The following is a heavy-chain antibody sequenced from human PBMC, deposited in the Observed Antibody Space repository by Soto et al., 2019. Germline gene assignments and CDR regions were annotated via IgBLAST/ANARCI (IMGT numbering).Heavy chain of an antibody. J-gene: IGHJ3*02. CDR3: ARDSSGYYRRGGSAFDI. V-gene: IGHV4-31*03. CDR2: IYYSGST. D-gene: IGHD3-22*01. CDR1: GGSISSGGYY. Sequence: SETLSLTCTVSGGSISSGGYYWSWIRQHPGKGLEWIGYIYYSGSTYYNPSLKSRVTISVDTSKNQFSLKLSSVTAADTAVYYCARDSSGYYRRGGSAFDIWGQGTMVTVSS.